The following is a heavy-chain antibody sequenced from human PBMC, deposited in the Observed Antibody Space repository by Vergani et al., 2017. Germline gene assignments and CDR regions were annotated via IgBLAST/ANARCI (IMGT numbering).Heavy chain of an antibody. CDR2: ISYDGTQK. D-gene: IGHD1-1*01. V-gene: IGHV3-30*03. Sequence: VQLVESGGGLVQPGRSLRLSCVASGFTSSYYGMHWVRQAPGKGLEWVAVISYDGTQKYYADSVKGRFTISRDNSKSTLYLQMNSLRTEDTAVYYCATKSCGTPGCQIGYFREWGQGTLVTVSS. J-gene: IGHJ1*01. CDR3: ATKSCGTPGCQIGYFRE. CDR1: GFTSSYYG.